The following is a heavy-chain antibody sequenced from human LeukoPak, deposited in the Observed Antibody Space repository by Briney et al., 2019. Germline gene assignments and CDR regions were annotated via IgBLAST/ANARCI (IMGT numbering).Heavy chain of an antibody. J-gene: IGHJ4*02. V-gene: IGHV3-21*01. CDR1: GFSFRTYS. D-gene: IGHD6-13*01. CDR3: ARASSSWYYFDY. Sequence: GGSLRLSCAASGFSFRTYSMNWVRQAPGKGLEWVSFISTSSSYIYYADSVKGRFTISRDNAKNSLYLQMNSLRAEDTAVYYCARASSSWYYFDYWGQGTLVTVSS. CDR2: ISTSSSYI.